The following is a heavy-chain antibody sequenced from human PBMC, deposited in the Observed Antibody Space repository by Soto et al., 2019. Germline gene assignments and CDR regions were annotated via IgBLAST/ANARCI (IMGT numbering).Heavy chain of an antibody. Sequence: GGSLRLSCAASGFTFNTYAMHWVRQDPGKGLEWVAVIWFDGSNKYYADSVKGRFTISSDNSKNTLYLQMNSLGAEDMAVYYCTRDAQQRADYGMDVWGQGTTVTVSS. CDR1: GFTFNTYA. CDR2: IWFDGSNK. J-gene: IGHJ6*02. D-gene: IGHD1-1*01. CDR3: TRDAQQRADYGMDV. V-gene: IGHV3-33*01.